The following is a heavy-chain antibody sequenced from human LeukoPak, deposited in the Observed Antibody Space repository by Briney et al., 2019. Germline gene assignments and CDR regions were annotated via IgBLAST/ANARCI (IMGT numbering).Heavy chain of an antibody. J-gene: IGHJ6*03. D-gene: IGHD2-2*01. CDR2: IKQDGSEK. CDR3: ARVPAADYYYYYYVDV. Sequence: PGGSLRPSCAASGFTFSSYWMSWVRQAPGKGLEWVANIKQDGSEKYYVDSVKGRFTISRDNAKNSLYLQMNSLRAEDTAVYYCARVPAADYYYYYYVDVWGKGTTVTVSS. V-gene: IGHV3-7*01. CDR1: GFTFSSYW.